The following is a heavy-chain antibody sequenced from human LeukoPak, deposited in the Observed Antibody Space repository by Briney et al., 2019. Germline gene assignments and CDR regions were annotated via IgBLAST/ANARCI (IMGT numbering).Heavy chain of an antibody. CDR3: ARQEGRLYYFDD. Sequence: GESLKISCKGSGYSFASYWIGWVRQMPGKGLEWMGIIYPGDSNTRYSPSFQGQVTISADKSISTAYLHWSSLEASDTAMYYCARQEGRLYYFDDWGRGTLVTVSS. CDR1: GYSFASYW. V-gene: IGHV5-51*01. CDR2: IYPGDSNT. J-gene: IGHJ2*01.